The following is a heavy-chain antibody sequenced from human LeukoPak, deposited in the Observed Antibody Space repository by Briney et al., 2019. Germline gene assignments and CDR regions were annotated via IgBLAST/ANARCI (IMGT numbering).Heavy chain of an antibody. Sequence: GASVKVSCKASGYTFTSYDINWVRQATGQGLEWMGWMNPNSGNTGYAQKFQGRVTMTRNTSISTAYMELSSLRSEDTALYYCARGGDGYNYHYYYYMDVWGKGTTVTISS. J-gene: IGHJ6*03. CDR2: MNPNSGNT. V-gene: IGHV1-8*01. CDR3: ARGGDGYNYHYYYYMDV. CDR1: GYTFTSYD. D-gene: IGHD5-24*01.